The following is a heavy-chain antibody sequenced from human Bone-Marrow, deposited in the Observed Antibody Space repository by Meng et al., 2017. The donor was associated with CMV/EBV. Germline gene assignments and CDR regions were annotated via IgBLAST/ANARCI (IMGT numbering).Heavy chain of an antibody. D-gene: IGHD5-24*01. J-gene: IGHJ4*02. Sequence: ASVKVSCKASGYTFTSYYMHWVRQAPGQGLEWMGIINPSGGSTSYAQKFQGRVTMTRDTSTSTVYMELSSLRSEDTAVDYFARDSRDGYNYQFYYLDYWGKGNLVTVSS. V-gene: IGHV1-46*01. CDR2: INPSGGST. CDR1: GYTFTSYY. CDR3: ARDSRDGYNYQFYYLDY.